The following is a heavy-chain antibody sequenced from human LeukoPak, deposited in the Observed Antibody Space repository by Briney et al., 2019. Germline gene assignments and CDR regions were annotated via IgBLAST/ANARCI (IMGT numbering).Heavy chain of an antibody. CDR2: IYASGST. D-gene: IGHD6-6*01. CDR3: ARDSNLEYSSSRGLGR. V-gene: IGHV4-4*07. CDR1: GGSISSY. J-gene: IGHJ4*02. Sequence: SETLSLTCTVSGGSISSYWSWIRQPAGKGLEWIGRIYASGSTYYNPSLKSRVTMSVGTSKNQFSLRLTTVTAADTAVYYCARDSNLEYSSSRGLGRWGQGTLVTVSS.